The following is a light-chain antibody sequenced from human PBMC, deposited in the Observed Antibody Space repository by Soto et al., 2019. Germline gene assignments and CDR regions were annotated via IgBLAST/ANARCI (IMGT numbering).Light chain of an antibody. CDR3: SSYTSSNTLVV. CDR1: SSDVGGYDY. J-gene: IGLJ2*01. CDR2: DVS. V-gene: IGLV2-14*03. Sequence: QSVLTQPASVSGSPGQSITISCTGTSSDVGGYDYVSWYQQHPGKAPKLMIYDVSNRPSGVSNRFSGSKSGNTASLTISGLQAEDEADYYGSSYTSSNTLVVFGGGTKLTVL.